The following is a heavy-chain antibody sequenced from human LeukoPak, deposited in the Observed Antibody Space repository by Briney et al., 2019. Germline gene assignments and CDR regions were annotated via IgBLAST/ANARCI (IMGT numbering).Heavy chain of an antibody. CDR2: ISSSSSYI. V-gene: IGHV3-21*01. D-gene: IGHD3-3*01. J-gene: IGHJ4*02. CDR1: GFTFSSYS. Sequence: GGSLRLSCAASGFTFSSYSMNWVRQAPGKGLEWASSISSSSSYIYYADSVKGRFTISRDNAKNSLYLQMNSLRAEDTAVYYCAREASNLRFLEWLLSPSDYWGQGTLVTVSS. CDR3: AREASNLRFLEWLLSPSDY.